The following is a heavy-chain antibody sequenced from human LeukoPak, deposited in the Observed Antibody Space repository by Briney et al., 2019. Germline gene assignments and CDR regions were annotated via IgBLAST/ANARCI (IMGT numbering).Heavy chain of an antibody. CDR3: ARDRAALQDWVEFDP. V-gene: IGHV3-66*03. Sequence: QPGGSLRLSCAVSGFRVSDYYMSWVRQAPGKGLEWVGLIRDSGEAFYADFVTGRFAISRDESENTLYLQMNSLRVEDTAVYFCARDRAALQDWVEFDPWGQGTPVIVSS. J-gene: IGHJ5*02. CDR2: IRDSGEA. CDR1: GFRVSDYY. D-gene: IGHD3/OR15-3a*01.